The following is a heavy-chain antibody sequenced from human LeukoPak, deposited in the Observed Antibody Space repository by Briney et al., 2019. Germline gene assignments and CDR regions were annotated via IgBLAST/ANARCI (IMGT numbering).Heavy chain of an antibody. CDR1: GYTFTSYP. Sequence: ASVKVSCKASGYTFTSYPMHWVRQAPGQRLEWMGWINTGNGDTKYSQKFQGRVTITRDTSASAAYMELSSLRSEDTAVYYCARVGLRSYFDYWGQGTLVTVSS. V-gene: IGHV1-3*04. CDR2: INTGNGDT. J-gene: IGHJ4*02. D-gene: IGHD4-17*01. CDR3: ARVGLRSYFDY.